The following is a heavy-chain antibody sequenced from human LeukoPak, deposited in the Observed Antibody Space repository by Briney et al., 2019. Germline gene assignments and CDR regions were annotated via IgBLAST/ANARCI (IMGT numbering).Heavy chain of an antibody. V-gene: IGHV4-34*01. J-gene: IGHJ4*02. CDR1: GGSFSGYY. D-gene: IGHD5-18*01. CDR2: INHSGST. Sequence: SETLSLTCAVYGGSFSGYYWSWIRQPPGKGLEWIGEINHSGSTNYNPSLKSRVTISVDTSKNQFSLKLSSVTAADTAVYYCARGFLWIQPHPWGYWGQGTLVTVSS. CDR3: ARGFLWIQPHPWGY.